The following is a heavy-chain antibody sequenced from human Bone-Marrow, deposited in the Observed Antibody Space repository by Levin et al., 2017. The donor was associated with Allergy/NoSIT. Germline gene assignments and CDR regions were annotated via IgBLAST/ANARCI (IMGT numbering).Heavy chain of an antibody. CDR1: GFTFSNYW. D-gene: IGHD6-6*01. CDR2: IKQDGSEK. CDR3: ARIGYSSSSQDY. J-gene: IGHJ4*02. V-gene: IGHV3-7*01. Sequence: GGSLRLSCAASGFTFSNYWMTWVRQAPGKGLEWVANIKQDGSEKLSVDSVKGRFTISRDNAKNSLYLQMSGLRVEETAVYYCARIGYSSSSQDYWGQGTLVTVSS.